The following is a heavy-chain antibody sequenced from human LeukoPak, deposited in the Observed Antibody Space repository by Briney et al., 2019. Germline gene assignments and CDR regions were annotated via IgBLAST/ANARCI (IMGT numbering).Heavy chain of an antibody. J-gene: IGHJ6*03. D-gene: IGHD3-3*01. CDR1: GFTFSTYS. CDR2: ISSSSSTI. Sequence: GGSLRLSCAASGFTFSTYSMNWVRQAPGKGLEWVSYISSSSSTIYYADSVKGRFTISRDNAKNSLYLQMNSLRAEDTGVYYCAKRSGPGFDFWSGYHYCYMDVWGKGTTVTVSS. V-gene: IGHV3-48*04. CDR3: AKRSGPGFDFWSGYHYCYMDV.